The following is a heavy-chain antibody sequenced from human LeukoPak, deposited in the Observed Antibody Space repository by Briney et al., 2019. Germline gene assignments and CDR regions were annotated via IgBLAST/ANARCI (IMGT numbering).Heavy chain of an antibody. CDR2: TYYRSRWYY. V-gene: IGHV6-1*01. CDR3: ARDFTVIPLVAAFDI. D-gene: IGHD3-22*01. CDR1: GDSVSSNSAA. Sequence: SQTLSVTCAISGDSVSSNSAAWNWIRQSPSRGLGWLGRTYYRSRWYYDYAVSVKSRVTVNPDTSKNQFSLHLHSVTPEYTAVYYCARDFTVIPLVAAFDIWGQGKMVTVSS. J-gene: IGHJ3*02.